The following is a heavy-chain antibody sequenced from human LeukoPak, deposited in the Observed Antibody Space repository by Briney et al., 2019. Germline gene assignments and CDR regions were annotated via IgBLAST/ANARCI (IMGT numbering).Heavy chain of an antibody. J-gene: IGHJ4*02. D-gene: IGHD6-13*01. CDR1: GFTFDDYA. CDR3: AKDMSSQYSSSWYFDY. V-gene: IGHV3-9*01. CDR2: ISWNSGSI. Sequence: GGSLRLSCAASGFTFDDYAMHWVRQAPGKGLEWVSGISWNSGSIVYADSVKGRFTISRDNAKNSLYLQMNSLRAEGTALYYCAKDMSSQYSSSWYFDYWGQGTLVTVSS.